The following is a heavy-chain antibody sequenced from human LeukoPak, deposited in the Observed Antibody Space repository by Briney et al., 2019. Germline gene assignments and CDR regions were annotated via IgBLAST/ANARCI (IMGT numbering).Heavy chain of an antibody. CDR1: GGSISSYY. Sequence: PSETLSLTCTVSGGSISSYYWSWIRQPPGKGLEWIGYIYYSGSTNYNPSLKSRVTISVDTSKNQFSLKLSSVTAADTAVYYCARYGGSGSYYYCFDYWGQGTLVTVSS. CDR3: ARYGGSGSYYYCFDY. CDR2: IYYSGST. V-gene: IGHV4-59*01. J-gene: IGHJ4*02. D-gene: IGHD3-10*01.